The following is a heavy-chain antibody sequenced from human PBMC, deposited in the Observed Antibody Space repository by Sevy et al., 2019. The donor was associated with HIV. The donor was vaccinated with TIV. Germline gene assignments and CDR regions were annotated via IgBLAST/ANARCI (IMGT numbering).Heavy chain of an antibody. Sequence: ASVKVSCKVSGYTLTQLSMHWVRQAPGKGLEWMGSFDPEDGERIYAQKFQGRITMTEATSTDTAYMDLNSLKSDDTAVYYCATTREYYQGKSGYFDYWGQGALVTVSS. CDR1: GYTLTQLS. CDR3: ATTREYYQGKSGYFDY. J-gene: IGHJ4*02. V-gene: IGHV1-24*01. D-gene: IGHD2-15*01. CDR2: FDPEDGER.